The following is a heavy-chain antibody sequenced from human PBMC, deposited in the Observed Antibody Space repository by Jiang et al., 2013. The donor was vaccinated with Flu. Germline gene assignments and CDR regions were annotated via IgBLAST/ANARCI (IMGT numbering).Heavy chain of an antibody. Sequence: TLSLNCTVSGDSIGSASQYWSWVRRPAGKGLEWIGRIYSSGSTTYNPSLRSRVTISIDASKRHVSLSLNSVTAADTAVYYCARDGNYYYYDSSGFLFDYWGQGALVTVSP. D-gene: IGHD3-22*01. V-gene: IGHV4-61*02. J-gene: IGHJ4*02. CDR1: GDSIGSASQY. CDR2: IYSSGST. CDR3: ARDGNYYYYDSSGFLFDY.